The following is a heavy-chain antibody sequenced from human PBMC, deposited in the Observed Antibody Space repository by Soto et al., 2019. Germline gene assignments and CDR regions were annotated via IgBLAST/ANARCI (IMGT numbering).Heavy chain of an antibody. Sequence: PSDTLSLTCTLSVYSIISVYFYLCFFRQPPGKCLEWIGSIFYLGSSYYNPSLESRVTMSVDTSKNQFSLRLRSVTAADTALYLCARHSLAIRKNKWLDQWGKGTMVTVSS. CDR3: ARHSLAIRKNKWLDQ. D-gene: IGHD3-3*02. V-gene: IGHV4-39*01. J-gene: IGHJ5*02. CDR2: IFYLGSS. CDR1: VYSIISVYFY.